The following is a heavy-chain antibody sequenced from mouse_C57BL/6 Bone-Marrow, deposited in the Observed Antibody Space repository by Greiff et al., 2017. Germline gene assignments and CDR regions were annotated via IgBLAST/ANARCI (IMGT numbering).Heavy chain of an antibody. D-gene: IGHD2-3*01. J-gene: IGHJ1*03. Sequence: QVQLKQPGAELVKPGASVKLSCKASGYSFTSYWLHWVKQRPGRGLEWIGRFDPNSGGTKYNETIKSKATLTVDKPSSTAYMRVRSLTSEDSAVYYCAHGYYFYWYFAVWGTGTTVTVSS. V-gene: IGHV1-72*01. CDR3: AHGYYFYWYFAV. CDR2: FDPNSGGT. CDR1: GYSFTSYW.